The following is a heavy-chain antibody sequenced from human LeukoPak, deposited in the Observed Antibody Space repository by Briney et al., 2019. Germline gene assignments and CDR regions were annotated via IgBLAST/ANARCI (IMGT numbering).Heavy chain of an antibody. CDR1: GFSFSGCA. V-gene: IGHV3-30-3*01. CDR3: ARGNGPGAYLIDY. Sequence: GSLRLSCAASGFSFSGCAVHWLRQAPGKGLEWVAFMSNDGTNIYYADSVKGRFTISRDISKNTVYLQMNTLRPEDTAVYYCARGNGPGAYLIDYWGQGTLVTVSS. J-gene: IGHJ4*02. D-gene: IGHD3-10*01. CDR2: MSNDGTNI.